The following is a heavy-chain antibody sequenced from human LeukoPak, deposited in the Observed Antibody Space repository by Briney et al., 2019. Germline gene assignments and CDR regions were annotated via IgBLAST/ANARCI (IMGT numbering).Heavy chain of an antibody. CDR1: GFTFSSYA. CDR2: ISSNGGST. CDR3: ARDSGWPSRNWFDP. Sequence: PGGSLRLSCAASGFTFSSYAMHWVRQAPGKGLEYVSAISSNGGSTYYANSVKGRFTISRDNSKNTLYLQMGSLRAEDMAVYYCARDSGWPSRNWFDPWGQGTLVTVSS. D-gene: IGHD1-26*01. J-gene: IGHJ5*02. V-gene: IGHV3-64*01.